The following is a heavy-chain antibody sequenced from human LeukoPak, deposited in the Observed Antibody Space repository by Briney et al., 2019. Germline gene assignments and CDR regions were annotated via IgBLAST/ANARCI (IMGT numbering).Heavy chain of an antibody. CDR1: RGTFSSYA. J-gene: IGHJ5*02. CDR3: ARDRPGRYCTSTSCFIASPFDP. V-gene: IGHV1-69*13. CDR2: IIPKFGTA. Sequence: GASVKVSCKASRGTFSSYAITWVRQAPGQGLEWLGGIIPKFGTAIYAQKFQGRLTITADESTSTAYLELSSLSSEDTAIYYCARDRPGRYCTSTSCFIASPFDPWGQGTLVTVSS. D-gene: IGHD2-2*01.